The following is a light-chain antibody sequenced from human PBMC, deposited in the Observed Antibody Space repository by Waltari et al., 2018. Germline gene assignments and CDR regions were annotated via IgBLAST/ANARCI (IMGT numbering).Light chain of an antibody. Sequence: SYELTPPPSVSVSPGQTARITCSGHELPRKYAYWFQQKSGQAPRLVILEDTKRPSGIPERFSGSSSGTVATLTITGAQVDDEADYYCYSSDSTGLRVFGGGTTVVVL. CDR1: ELPRKY. CDR3: YSSDSTGLRV. CDR2: EDT. V-gene: IGLV3-10*01. J-gene: IGLJ1*01.